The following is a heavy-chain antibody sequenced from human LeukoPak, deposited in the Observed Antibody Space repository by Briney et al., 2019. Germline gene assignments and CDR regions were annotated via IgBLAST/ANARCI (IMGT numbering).Heavy chain of an antibody. CDR1: GGTFSSYA. D-gene: IGHD2-2*01. CDR3: ARARRPAGMDV. V-gene: IGHV1-69*04. Sequence: SVKVSCKAPGGTFSSYAISWVRQAPGQGLEWMGRIIPILGIANYAQKFQGRVTITADKSTSTAYMELSSLRSEDTAVYYCARARRPAGMDVWGQGTTVTVSS. J-gene: IGHJ6*02. CDR2: IIPILGIA.